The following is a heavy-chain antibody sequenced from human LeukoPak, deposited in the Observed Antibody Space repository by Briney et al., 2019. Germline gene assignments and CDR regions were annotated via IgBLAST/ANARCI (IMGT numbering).Heavy chain of an antibody. CDR3: ARDGIRGAVVIYYYYMDV. CDR1: GFTFSSYS. D-gene: IGHD4-23*01. CDR2: ISSSSSTI. V-gene: IGHV3-48*01. Sequence: GGSLRLSCAASGFTFSSYSMNWVRQAPRKGLEWVSYISSSSSTIYYADSVKGRFTISRDNAKNSLYLQMNSLRAEDTAVYYCARDGIRGAVVIYYYYMDVWGKGTTVTVSS. J-gene: IGHJ6*03.